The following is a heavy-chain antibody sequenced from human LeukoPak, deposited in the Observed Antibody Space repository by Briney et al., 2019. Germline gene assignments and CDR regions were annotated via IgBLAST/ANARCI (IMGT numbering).Heavy chain of an antibody. CDR2: ISYDGSNK. D-gene: IGHD6-6*01. CDR1: GFTFNNYA. J-gene: IGHJ4*02. Sequence: PGGSLRLSCAASGFTFNNYAMRWVRQAPGKGLEWVAVISYDGSNKYYADSVKGRFTISRDNSKNTLYLQMNSLRAEDTAVYYCAKDRPHSYFDYWGQGTLVTVSS. CDR3: AKDRPHSYFDY. V-gene: IGHV3-30*04.